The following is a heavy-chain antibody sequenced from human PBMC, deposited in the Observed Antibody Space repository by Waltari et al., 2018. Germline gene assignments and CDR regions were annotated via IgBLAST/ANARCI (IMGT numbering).Heavy chain of an antibody. CDR3: ASSSYYYDSSGYYYVGYFQH. Sequence: QLQLQESGPGLVKPSETLSLTCTVSGGSISSSSYYWGWIRQPPGKGLEWIGSIYYSGSTYSNTALKSRVTISVDTSKNQFSLKLSSVTAADTAVYYCASSSYYYDSSGYYYVGYFQHWGQGTLVTVSS. J-gene: IGHJ1*01. CDR2: IYYSGST. D-gene: IGHD3-22*01. V-gene: IGHV4-39*01. CDR1: GGSISSSSYY.